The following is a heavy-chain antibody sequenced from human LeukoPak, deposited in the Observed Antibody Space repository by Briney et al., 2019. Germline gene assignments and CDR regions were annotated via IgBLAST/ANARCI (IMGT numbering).Heavy chain of an antibody. CDR3: ARSYYHDSNGYFPDY. V-gene: IGHV3-30*04. Sequence: RTGGSLRLSCAASGFTFSSYAMHWVRQAPGKGLEWVAVISYDGSNKYYADSVKGRFTISRDNSKNTLYLQMNSLRAEDTAVCYCARSYYHDSNGYFPDYWGQGTLVTVSS. J-gene: IGHJ4*02. CDR2: ISYDGSNK. D-gene: IGHD3-22*01. CDR1: GFTFSSYA.